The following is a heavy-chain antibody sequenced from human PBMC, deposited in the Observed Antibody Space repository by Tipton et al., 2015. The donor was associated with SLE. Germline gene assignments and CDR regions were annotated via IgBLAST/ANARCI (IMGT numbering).Heavy chain of an antibody. CDR2: IRYDGSNK. D-gene: IGHD3-3*01. CDR3: AKVLEGFWSALGY. CDR1: GFTFSSYG. J-gene: IGHJ4*02. V-gene: IGHV3-30*02. Sequence: SLRLSCAASGFTFSSYGMHWVRQAPGEGLEWVAFIRYDGSNKYYADSVKGRFTISRDNSKNTLYLQMNSLRAEDTAVYYCAKVLEGFWSALGYWGQGTLVTVSS.